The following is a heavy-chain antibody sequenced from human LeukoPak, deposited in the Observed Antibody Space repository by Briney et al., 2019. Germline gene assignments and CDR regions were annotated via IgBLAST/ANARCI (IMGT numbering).Heavy chain of an antibody. J-gene: IGHJ4*02. CDR3: ARGGSAAKYYFDS. CDR1: NDSINPLY. CDR2: IFYSGTT. D-gene: IGHD6-13*01. Sequence: SETLSLTCTVSNDSINPLYWGWIRQPPGKGLEFIGYIFYSGTTNFNPSLKSRVTLSVDTSKNQFSLRLNSMTAADTAVYYCARGGSAAKYYFDSWGQGTLVTVSS. V-gene: IGHV4-59*11.